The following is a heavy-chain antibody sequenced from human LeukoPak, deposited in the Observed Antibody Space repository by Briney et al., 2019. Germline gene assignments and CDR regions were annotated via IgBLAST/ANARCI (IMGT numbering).Heavy chain of an antibody. D-gene: IGHD2-15*01. CDR2: ISSSGSTI. Sequence: GGSLRLSCAASGFTFSDYYMSWIRQAPGKGLEWVSYISSSGSTIYYADSVKGRFTISRDNAKNSMYLQMNSLRAEDTAVYYCARDSNPMAAIDYWGQGTLVTVSS. CDR3: ARDSNPMAAIDY. V-gene: IGHV3-11*01. J-gene: IGHJ4*02. CDR1: GFTFSDYY.